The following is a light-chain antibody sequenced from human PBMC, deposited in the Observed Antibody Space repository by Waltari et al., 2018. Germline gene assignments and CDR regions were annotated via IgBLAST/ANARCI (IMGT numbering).Light chain of an antibody. J-gene: IGLJ2*01. Sequence: SYELTQPPSVSVSPGQTASIPCSGEKLGDKYGCWYQQTPGQSPVLVSYQDSKRPSGIPERFSGSNSGNTATLTISGTQAMDEADYYCQAWDSSTVVFGGGTKLTVL. CDR2: QDS. CDR1: KLGDKY. V-gene: IGLV3-1*01. CDR3: QAWDSSTVV.